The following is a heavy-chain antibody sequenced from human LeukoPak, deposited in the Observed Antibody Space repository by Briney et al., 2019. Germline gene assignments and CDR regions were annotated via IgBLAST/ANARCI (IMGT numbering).Heavy chain of an antibody. J-gene: IGHJ3*02. V-gene: IGHV3-23*01. CDR3: AKDSWSRNGIYDPFDI. Sequence: GGSLRLCCAASGFTFSSYAMHWVRQAPGKGLEWVSVVGGDDATYYTDSVKGRFTISRDNSKNTLSLQMNSLRLEDTAVYYCAKDSWSRNGIYDPFDIWGQGTMVTVSS. CDR1: GFTFSSYA. D-gene: IGHD2-8*01. CDR2: VGGDDAT.